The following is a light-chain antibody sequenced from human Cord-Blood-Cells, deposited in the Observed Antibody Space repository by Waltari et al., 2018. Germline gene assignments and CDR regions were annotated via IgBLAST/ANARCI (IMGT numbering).Light chain of an antibody. CDR3: QQYNNWPPEP. Sequence: EIVMTPSPATLSVSPGERATLSCRASQSVSSNLAWYQQKPGQAPRLLIYGASTRATGIPARFSGSGSGTEFTLTISSLQSEDFAVYYCQQYNNWPPEPFGQGTKVEIK. CDR1: QSVSSN. J-gene: IGKJ1*01. V-gene: IGKV3-15*01. CDR2: GAS.